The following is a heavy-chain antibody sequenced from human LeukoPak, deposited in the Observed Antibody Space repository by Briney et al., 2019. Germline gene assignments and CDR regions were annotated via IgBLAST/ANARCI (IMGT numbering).Heavy chain of an antibody. CDR2: IRASDGST. CDR3: TRGSNSGSFRPDF. Sequence: GGSLRLSCAASGFTFVSHAMSWVRQAPGKGLEWVSGIRASDGSTYYADSVKGRFTSSRDNSKTTLYLQMNSLRAEDTAVYYCTRGSNSGSFRPDFWGQGTLVTVSS. J-gene: IGHJ4*02. V-gene: IGHV3-23*01. D-gene: IGHD1-26*01. CDR1: GFTFVSHA.